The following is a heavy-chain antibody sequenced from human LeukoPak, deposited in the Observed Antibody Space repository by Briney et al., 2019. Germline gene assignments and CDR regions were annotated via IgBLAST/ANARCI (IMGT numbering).Heavy chain of an antibody. V-gene: IGHV1-18*01. CDR2: ISAYNGNT. Sequence: ASVKVSCTASGYTFTSYGISWVRQAPGQGLEWMGWISAYNGNTNYAQKLQGRVTMTTDTSTSTAYMELRSLRSDDTAVYYCARDRGYDYVWGSYRGNWFDPWGQGTLVTVSS. CDR3: ARDRGYDYVWGSYRGNWFDP. D-gene: IGHD3-16*02. CDR1: GYTFTSYG. J-gene: IGHJ5*02.